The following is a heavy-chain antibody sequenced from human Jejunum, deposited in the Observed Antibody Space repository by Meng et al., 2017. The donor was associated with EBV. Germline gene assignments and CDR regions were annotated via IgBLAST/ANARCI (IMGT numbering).Heavy chain of an antibody. CDR1: GGSNSTYNW. J-gene: IGHJ4*02. CDR3: ARDRGVEDY. Sequence: VLLQEAGPRLLKPSGTLSLQCAVSGGSNSTYNWWSWVRQRPVEGLEHIGQNHHGGSTEYTPSLKSRVTISVDKSNNHFSLKLSSVTAADTSVYYCARDRGVEDYWGQGTLVTVSS. V-gene: IGHV4-4*02. CDR2: NHHGGST. D-gene: IGHD5-24*01.